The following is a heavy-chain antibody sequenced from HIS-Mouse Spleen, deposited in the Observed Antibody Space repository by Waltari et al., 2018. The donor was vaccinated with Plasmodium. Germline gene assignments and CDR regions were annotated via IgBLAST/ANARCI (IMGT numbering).Heavy chain of an antibody. CDR1: GGSFSGFY. CDR3: ASSGSGSYYY. D-gene: IGHD3-10*01. Sequence: QVQLQQWGAGLLKPSETLSLTCAVYGGSFSGFYWSWTRQPPGKGMEWIGEINHRGSTNYNPSLKSRVTISVDTSKNQFSLKLSSVTAADTAVYYGASSGSGSYYYWGQGTLVTVSS. J-gene: IGHJ4*02. V-gene: IGHV4-34*01. CDR2: INHRGST.